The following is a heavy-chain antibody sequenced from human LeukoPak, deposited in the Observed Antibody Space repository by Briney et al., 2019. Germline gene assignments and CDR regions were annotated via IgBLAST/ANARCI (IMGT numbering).Heavy chain of an antibody. V-gene: IGHV1-69*13. D-gene: IGHD3-22*01. CDR2: IIPIFGTA. CDR1: GGTFSSYA. CDR3: ARGLPPRRNYDSSGYYSYYFDY. Sequence: SVKVSCKASGGTFSSYAISWVRQAPGQGLEWMGGIIPIFGTANYAQKFQGRVTITADESTSTAYMELRSLTSDDTAVFYCARGLPPRRNYDSSGYYSYYFDYWGQGTLVTVSS. J-gene: IGHJ4*02.